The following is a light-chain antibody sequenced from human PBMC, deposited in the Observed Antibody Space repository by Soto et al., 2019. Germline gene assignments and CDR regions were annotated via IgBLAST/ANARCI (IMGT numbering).Light chain of an antibody. CDR1: ISNIGAGYP. V-gene: IGLV1-40*01. Sequence: QSVLTQPPSVTGAPGQRVTISCTGSISNIGAGYPVHWYQQFPGAAPKLLIYADTHRPSGVPDRFSGSKSGTSASLAITGLQAEDEADFYCQSYDSNLIGLIFGGGTKVTVL. CDR2: ADT. J-gene: IGLJ2*01. CDR3: QSYDSNLIGLI.